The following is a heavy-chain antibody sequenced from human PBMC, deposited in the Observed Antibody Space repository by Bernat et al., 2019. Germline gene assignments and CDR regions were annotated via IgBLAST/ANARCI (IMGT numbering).Heavy chain of an antibody. CDR1: GFTFRNAW. CDR2: IKSKTDGETT. CDR3: AADLPEYDGYPVDF. V-gene: IGHV3-15*01. D-gene: IGHD5-12*01. Sequence: EVQLVESGGGLVKPGGSLRISCAASGFTFRNAWMSWVRQAPGKGLEWVGRIKSKTDGETTGYAGPVKGRFTISRDDSESTLYLQMNNLQIEDTAVYYCAADLPEYDGYPVDFWGPGTLVTVSP. J-gene: IGHJ4*02.